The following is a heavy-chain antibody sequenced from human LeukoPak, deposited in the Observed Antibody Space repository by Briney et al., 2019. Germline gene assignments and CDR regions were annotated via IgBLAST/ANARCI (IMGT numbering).Heavy chain of an antibody. CDR2: IYYSGST. J-gene: IGHJ6*02. Sequence: PSETLSLTCTVSGVSISSGGYYWSWIRQHPGKGLEWIGYIYYSGSTYYNPSLKSRVTISVDTSKNQFSLKLSSVTAADTAVYYCARAPGSSPRENYYYYGMDVWGQGTTVTVSS. CDR1: GVSISSGGYY. D-gene: IGHD6-13*01. CDR3: ARAPGSSPRENYYYYGMDV. V-gene: IGHV4-31*03.